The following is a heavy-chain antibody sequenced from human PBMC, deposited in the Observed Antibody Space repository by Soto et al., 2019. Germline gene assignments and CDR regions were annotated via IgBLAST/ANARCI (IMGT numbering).Heavy chain of an antibody. D-gene: IGHD5-12*01. J-gene: IGHJ6*02. Sequence: GGSVKVSCKAGGYTFSDYYIQWVRQAPGQGLEWMGGIIPIFGTANYAQKFQGRVTITADESTSTAYMELSSLRSEDTAVYYCASPEMATIPFYYYYGMDVWGQGTTVTVSS. CDR3: ASPEMATIPFYYYYGMDV. V-gene: IGHV1-69*13. CDR2: IIPIFGTA. CDR1: GYTFSDYY.